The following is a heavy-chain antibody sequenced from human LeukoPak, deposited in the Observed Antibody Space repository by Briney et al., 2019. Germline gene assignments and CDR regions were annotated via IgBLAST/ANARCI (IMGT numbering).Heavy chain of an antibody. D-gene: IGHD3-22*01. Sequence: NSSETLSLTCTVSGSSINNNFWTWIRQPPGKGLEWIGHIYSTGSANYHPSLKSRVLISGDTSKNQISLKLTSVTAADTAVYFCARHRDYYDTWGHGTLVTVSS. CDR3: ARHRDYYDT. CDR1: GSSINNNF. V-gene: IGHV4-59*08. CDR2: IYSTGSA. J-gene: IGHJ4*01.